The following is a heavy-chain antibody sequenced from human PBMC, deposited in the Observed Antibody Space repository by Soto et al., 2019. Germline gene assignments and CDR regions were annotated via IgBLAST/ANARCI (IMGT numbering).Heavy chain of an antibody. V-gene: IGHV3-7*01. CDR3: AREAITTSRQQYNWNSKKGNWFDP. D-gene: IGHD1-7*01. Sequence: GGSLRLSCAASGFTFSSYWMSWVRQAPGKGLEWVANIKQDGSEKYYVDSVKGRFTISRDNAKNSLYLQMNSLRAEDTAVYYCAREAITTSRQQYNWNSKKGNWFDPWGQGTLVTVS. J-gene: IGHJ5*02. CDR2: IKQDGSEK. CDR1: GFTFSSYW.